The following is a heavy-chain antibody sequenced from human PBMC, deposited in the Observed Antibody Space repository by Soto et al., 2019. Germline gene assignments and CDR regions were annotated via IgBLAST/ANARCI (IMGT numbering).Heavy chain of an antibody. Sequence: EVQLVESGGGLVQPGGSLRLSCAASGFTFSSFCMHWVRQVPGKGLVWVSRINTDGSSTSYADSVKGRFTISRDNAKNTVYLQMNSRRAEDTAVYDCARGGRGWELVTWGQGPLVNVSS. CDR2: INTDGSST. V-gene: IGHV3-74*01. CDR3: ARGGRGWELVT. J-gene: IGHJ4*02. CDR1: GFTFSSFC. D-gene: IGHD1-26*01.